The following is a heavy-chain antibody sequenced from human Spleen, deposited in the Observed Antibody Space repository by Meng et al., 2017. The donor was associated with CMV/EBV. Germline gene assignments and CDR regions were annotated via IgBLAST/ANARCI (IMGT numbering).Heavy chain of an antibody. CDR3: AKAGGQLVLSY. Sequence: GGSLRLSCAASGFTFSSYAMSWVRQAPGKGLEWVSAISGSGGSTYYADSVKGRFTISRDNSKNTLYLQMNSLRAEDTAVYYRAKAGGQLVLSYWGQGTLVTVSS. CDR2: ISGSGGST. CDR1: GFTFSSYA. J-gene: IGHJ4*02. V-gene: IGHV3-23*01. D-gene: IGHD6-6*01.